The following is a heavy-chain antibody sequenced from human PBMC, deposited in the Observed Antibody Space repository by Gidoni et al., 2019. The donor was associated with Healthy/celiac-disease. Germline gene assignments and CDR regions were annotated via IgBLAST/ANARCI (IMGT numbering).Heavy chain of an antibody. J-gene: IGHJ4*02. D-gene: IGHD2-15*01. V-gene: IGHV3-33*01. CDR2: IWYDGSNK. Sequence: QVQLVESGGGVVQPGRSLRLSCAASGFTFSSYGMHWVRQAPGKGMEWVAVIWYDGSNKYYADSVKGRFTISRDNSKNTLYLQMNSLRAEDTAVYYCARVDCSGGSCYFDYWGQGTLVTVSS. CDR3: ARVDCSGGSCYFDY. CDR1: GFTFSSYG.